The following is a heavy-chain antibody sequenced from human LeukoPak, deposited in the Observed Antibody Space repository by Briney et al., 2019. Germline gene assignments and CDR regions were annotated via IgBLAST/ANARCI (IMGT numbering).Heavy chain of an antibody. CDR2: ISGGGSST. D-gene: IGHD4-17*01. V-gene: IGHV3-23*01. CDR3: AKGPHDYGDYFDY. CDR1: GFTFSSYA. Sequence: GGSLRLSCAASGFTFSSYAMNWVRQAPGKGLEWVSVISGGGSSTYYADSVKGRFTISRDNSKNTLYLQMNSLRADDTALYYCAKGPHDYGDYFDYWGQGTLVTVSS. J-gene: IGHJ4*02.